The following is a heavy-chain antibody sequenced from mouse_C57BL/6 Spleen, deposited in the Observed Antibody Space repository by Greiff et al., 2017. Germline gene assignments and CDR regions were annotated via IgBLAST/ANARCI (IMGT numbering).Heavy chain of an antibody. CDR1: GFTFTDYY. CDR2: LRNKANGYTT. Sequence: EVMLVESGGGLVQPGGSLSLSCAASGFTFTDYYMSWVRQPPGKALEWLGFLRNKANGYTTEYSASVKGRFTISRDNSQSILYLQMNALRAEDSATYYCARFIYESWYFDVWGTGTTVTVSA. D-gene: IGHD2-3*01. CDR3: ARFIYESWYFDV. V-gene: IGHV7-3*01. J-gene: IGHJ1*03.